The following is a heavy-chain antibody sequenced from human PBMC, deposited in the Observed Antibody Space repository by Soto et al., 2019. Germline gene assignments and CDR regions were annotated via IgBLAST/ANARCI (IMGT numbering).Heavy chain of an antibody. CDR1: GFTLSSYA. D-gene: IGHD3-10*01. Sequence: SLRLSCAASGFTLSSYAMHWVRQAPGKGLEWVAVISYDGSNKYYADSVKGRFTISRDNSKNTLYLQMNSLRAEDTAVYYCARDHYYGPHGPAFGFDYWGQGTLVTVSS. J-gene: IGHJ4*02. V-gene: IGHV3-30-3*01. CDR2: ISYDGSNK. CDR3: ARDHYYGPHGPAFGFDY.